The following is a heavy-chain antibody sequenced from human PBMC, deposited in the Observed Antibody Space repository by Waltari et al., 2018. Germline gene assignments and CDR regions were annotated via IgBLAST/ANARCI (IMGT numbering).Heavy chain of an antibody. Sequence: EVQLVPSGAEVTKPGATVKISCKASGYTFTDYYMHCVHQAPGKGLEWMGRVDPEDGETIDAEKFQGRVTITADTATDTAYMELSSLRSEDTAVYYCATLDYSSSWYFGFDYWGQGTLVTVSS. CDR3: ATLDYSSSWYFGFDY. CDR1: GYTFTDYY. D-gene: IGHD6-13*01. CDR2: VDPEDGET. V-gene: IGHV1-69-2*01. J-gene: IGHJ4*02.